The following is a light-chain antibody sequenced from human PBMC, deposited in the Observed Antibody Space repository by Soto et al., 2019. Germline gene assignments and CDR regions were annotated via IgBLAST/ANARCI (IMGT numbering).Light chain of an antibody. CDR3: QQYNTSPRT. CDR1: QSVSGY. V-gene: IGKV3D-15*01. Sequence: VLTQSPGTLSFSPGERATLSCRASQSVSGYLAWYQQKPGQAPRLLIYDAYNRATGIQARFNAAGSGTVFTLTIRSLQSEDFAIYYCQQYNTSPRTFGQGTKVDIK. J-gene: IGKJ1*01. CDR2: DAY.